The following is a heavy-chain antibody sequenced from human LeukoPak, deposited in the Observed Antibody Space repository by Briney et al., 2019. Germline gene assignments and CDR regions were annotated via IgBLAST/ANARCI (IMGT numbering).Heavy chain of an antibody. CDR1: GLIFSNYG. Sequence: GGSLRLSGAASGLIFSNYGMHWVRQAPGHGLEWVTFIQYDGISKYYADSVKGRITISRDNSKNKLYLQMNSMRPDNTTVYYCVEEAGSVAGRFDHWGQGNMVTVSS. D-gene: IGHD6-19*01. CDR2: IQYDGISK. CDR3: VEEAGSVAGRFDH. J-gene: IGHJ4*02. V-gene: IGHV3-30*02.